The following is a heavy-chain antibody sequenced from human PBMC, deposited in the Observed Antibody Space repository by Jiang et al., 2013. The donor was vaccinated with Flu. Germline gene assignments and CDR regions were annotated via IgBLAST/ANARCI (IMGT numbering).Heavy chain of an antibody. Sequence: VLLKPSETLSLTCAVYGGSFSGYYWSWIRQPPGKGLEWIGEINHSGSTNYNPSLKSRVTISVDTSKNQFSLKLSSVTAADTAVYYCARSIPWVSYFDYWGQGTLVTVSS. CDR1: GGSFSGYY. V-gene: IGHV4-34*01. D-gene: IGHD1-26*01. J-gene: IGHJ4*02. CDR3: ARSIPWVSYFDY. CDR2: INHSGST.